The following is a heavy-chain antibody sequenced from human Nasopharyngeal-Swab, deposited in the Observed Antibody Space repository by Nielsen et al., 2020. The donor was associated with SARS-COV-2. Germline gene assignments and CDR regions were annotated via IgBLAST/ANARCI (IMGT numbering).Heavy chain of an antibody. CDR1: GFTFSSYW. V-gene: IGHV3-74*01. J-gene: IGHJ4*02. CDR2: ISIDGSST. CDR3: AKRDCSNAVCRYYFDY. D-gene: IGHD2-8*01. Sequence: RGSLRLSCAASGFTFSSYWMHWVRQAPGKGLVWVSRISIDGSSTSYADSVKGRFTISRDNAKNTLYLQMNSLRAEDTAVYYCAKRDCSNAVCRYYFDYWGQGTLVTVSS.